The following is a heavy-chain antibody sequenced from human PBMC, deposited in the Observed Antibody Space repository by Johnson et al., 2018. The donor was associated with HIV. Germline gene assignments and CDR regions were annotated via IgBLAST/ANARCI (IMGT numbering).Heavy chain of an antibody. CDR1: GFTFSSYD. CDR2: ISGSGANT. J-gene: IGHJ3*02. Sequence: VQLVESGGGVVQPGGSLRLSCAASGFTFSSYDMHWVRQATGKGLEWVSAISGSGANTYYADSVKGRFTISRDNSKNTLYLQMNSLRAEDTAVYYCVLQFLEWLSSDAFDIWGQGTMVTVSS. CDR3: VLQFLEWLSSDAFDI. D-gene: IGHD3-3*01. V-gene: IGHV3-23*04.